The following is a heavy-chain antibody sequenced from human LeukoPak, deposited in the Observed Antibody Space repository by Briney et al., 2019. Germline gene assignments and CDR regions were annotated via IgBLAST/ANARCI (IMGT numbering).Heavy chain of an antibody. CDR1: GFMFSNYA. D-gene: IGHD6-19*01. V-gene: IGHV3-23*01. J-gene: IGHJ6*02. CDR3: AKDKAVGPYYYYGMDV. CDR2: ISGSGGST. Sequence: PGGSLRLSCAASGFMFSNYAMSWVRQAPGKGLEWVSAISGSGGSTYYADSVKGRFTISRDNSKNTLYLQMNSLRAEDTAVYYCAKDKAVGPYYYYGMDVWGQGTTVTVSS.